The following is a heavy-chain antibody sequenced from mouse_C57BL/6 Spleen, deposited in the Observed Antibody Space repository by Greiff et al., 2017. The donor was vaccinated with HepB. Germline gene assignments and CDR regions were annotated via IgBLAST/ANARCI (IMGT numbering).Heavy chain of an antibody. J-gene: IGHJ2*01. D-gene: IGHD1-1*01. CDR3: ARRGLLYFDY. V-gene: IGHV1-82*01. CDR2: IYPGDGDT. CDR1: GYAFSSSW. Sequence: VQLQQSGPELVKPGASVKISCKASGYAFSSSWMNWVKQRPGKGLEWIGRIYPGDGDTNYNGKFKGKATLTADKSSSTAYMQLSSLTSEDSAVYFCARRGLLYFDYWGQGTTLTVSS.